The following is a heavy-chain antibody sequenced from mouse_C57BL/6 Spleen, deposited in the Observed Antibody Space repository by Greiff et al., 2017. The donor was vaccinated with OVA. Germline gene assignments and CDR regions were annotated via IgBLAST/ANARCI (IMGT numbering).Heavy chain of an antibody. CDR1: GYAFSSSW. V-gene: IGHV1-82*01. J-gene: IGHJ2*01. D-gene: IGHD1-1*01. CDR2: IYPGDGDT. CDR3: ARGPYYGSSYYFDY. Sequence: QVQLQQSGPELVKPGASVKISCKASGYAFSSSWMNWVKQRPGKGLEWIGRIYPGDGDTNYNGKFKGKATLNADKSSSTAYMQLSSLTSEDSAVYFCARGPYYGSSYYFDYWGQGTTLTVSS.